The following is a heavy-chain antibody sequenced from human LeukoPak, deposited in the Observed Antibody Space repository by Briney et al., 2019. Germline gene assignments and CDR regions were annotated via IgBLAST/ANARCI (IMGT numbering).Heavy chain of an antibody. CDR2: IYYSGST. J-gene: IGHJ4*02. Sequence: SETLSLTCTVSGGSISSGGYYWSWIRQPPGKGVEWIGYIYYSGSTYYNPSLKSRVTISVDTSKNQFSLKLSSVTAADTAVYYCASSYCGGDCYSFDYWGQGTLVTVSS. V-gene: IGHV4-31*03. CDR1: GGSISSGGYY. D-gene: IGHD2-21*02. CDR3: ASSYCGGDCYSFDY.